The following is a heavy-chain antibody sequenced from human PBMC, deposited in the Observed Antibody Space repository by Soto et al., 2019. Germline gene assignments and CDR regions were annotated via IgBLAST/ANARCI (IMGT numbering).Heavy chain of an antibody. J-gene: IGHJ4*02. Sequence: QVQLVESGGGVVQPGRSLRLSCAASGFTFSSYGMHWVRQAPGKGLEWVAVIWYDGSNKYYADSVKGRFTISRDNSKNTRNLQMNSRRAEDTAVYYCARGYGSIDYWGQGTLVTVSS. V-gene: IGHV3-33*01. CDR3: ARGYGSIDY. CDR1: GFTFSSYG. CDR2: IWYDGSNK. D-gene: IGHD2-15*01.